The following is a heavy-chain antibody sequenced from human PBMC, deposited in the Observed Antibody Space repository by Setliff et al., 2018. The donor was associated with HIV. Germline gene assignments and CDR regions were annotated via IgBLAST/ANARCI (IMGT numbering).Heavy chain of an antibody. CDR1: GFPFNNYG. Sequence: PGGSLRLSCAASGFPFNNYGMHWVRQAPGKGLEWLSYISHNAKTIYYADSVKGRFTVSRDNAKNSLYLQMNSLRAEDTALYYCAKDRNWGWDYWGQGTLVTVSS. J-gene: IGHJ4*02. D-gene: IGHD7-27*01. V-gene: IGHV3-48*04. CDR2: ISHNAKTI. CDR3: AKDRNWGWDY.